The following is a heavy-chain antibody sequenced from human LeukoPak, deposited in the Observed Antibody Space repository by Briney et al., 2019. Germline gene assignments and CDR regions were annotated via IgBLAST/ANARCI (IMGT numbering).Heavy chain of an antibody. J-gene: IGHJ4*02. D-gene: IGHD5-18*01. CDR1: GYTFTDYY. CDR3: ARVRYSYGPFDY. CDR2: INPNSGGT. V-gene: IGHV1-2*02. Sequence: GASVNVSFKASGYTFTDYYMHWVRQAPGQGLEWMGWINPNSGGTNYAQKFQGRVTMTRDTSISTAYMELSRLRSDDTAVYYCARVRYSYGPFDYWGQGTLVTVSS.